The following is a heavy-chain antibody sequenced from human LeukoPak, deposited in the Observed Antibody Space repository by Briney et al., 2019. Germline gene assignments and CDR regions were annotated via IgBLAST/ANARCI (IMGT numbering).Heavy chain of an antibody. J-gene: IGHJ4*02. CDR1: GFTFSSYA. CDR2: ISGSGGST. V-gene: IGHV3-23*01. Sequence: PGGSLRLSCAASGFTFSSYAMSWVRQAPGKGLEWVSAISGSGGSTYYADSVKGRFTISRDNSKNTLYLQMNSLRGEDTAVYYCAKYRDRPIAAAGHFDYWGQGTLVTVSS. D-gene: IGHD6-13*01. CDR3: AKYRDRPIAAAGHFDY.